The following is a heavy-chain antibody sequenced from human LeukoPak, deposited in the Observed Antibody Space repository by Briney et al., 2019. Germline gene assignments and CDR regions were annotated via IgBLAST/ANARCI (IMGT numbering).Heavy chain of an antibody. CDR2: IFHSGTT. V-gene: IGHV4-59*01. J-gene: IGHJ5*02. Sequence: KPSETLSLTCSVSGASLSDYYWRWGRQSPGKRREWVGFIFHSGTTSFSPSLKSRVSITVDDSKNQFSLSLSYVTAADTAVYYCARDHSRWSTTGHWFDHWGQGVLVTVSP. CDR1: GASLSDYY. D-gene: IGHD1-14*01. CDR3: ARDHSRWSTTGHWFDH.